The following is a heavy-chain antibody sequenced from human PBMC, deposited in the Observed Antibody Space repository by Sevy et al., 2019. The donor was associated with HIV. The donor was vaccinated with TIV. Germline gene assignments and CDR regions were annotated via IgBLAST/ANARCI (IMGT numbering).Heavy chain of an antibody. D-gene: IGHD3-16*01. CDR3: FETFTEFDY. CDR1: GFIFSNSW. V-gene: IGHV3-15*01. J-gene: IGHJ4*02. Sequence: GGCLRLSCAASGFIFSNSWMTWVRQAPGKGLVWVGHIKRKADGETTDYAAPVKGRLTISRDDSKSTLYLQMNSLKTEDTAVYYCFETFTEFDYWGQGTLVTVSS. CDR2: IKRKADGETT.